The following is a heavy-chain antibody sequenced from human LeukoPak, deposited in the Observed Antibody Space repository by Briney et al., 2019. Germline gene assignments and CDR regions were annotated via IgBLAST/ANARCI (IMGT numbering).Heavy chain of an antibody. CDR2: IYYSGST. J-gene: IGHJ4*02. CDR3: ARRHCSSTSCSYYFDY. CDR1: GGSISSYY. Sequence: ASETLSLTCTVSGGSISSYYWSWIRQPPGKGLEWIGYIYYSGSTNYNPSLKSRVTISVDTSKNQFSLKLSSVTAADTAVYYCARRHCSSTSCSYYFDYGGQGHLVTVSS. D-gene: IGHD2-2*01. V-gene: IGHV4-59*08.